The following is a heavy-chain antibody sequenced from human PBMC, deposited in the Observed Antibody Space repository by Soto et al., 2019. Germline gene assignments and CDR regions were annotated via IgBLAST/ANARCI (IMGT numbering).Heavy chain of an antibody. V-gene: IGHV3-30*18. CDR2: ISYDGSNK. J-gene: IGHJ6*02. CDR3: AKSSPLSHYDFWSGYEVEYYGMDV. CDR1: GFTFSSYG. Sequence: PGGSLRLSCAASGFTFSSYGMHWVRQAPGKGLEWVAVISYDGSNKYYADSVKGRFTISRDNSKNTLYLQMNSLRAEDTAVYYCAKSSPLSHYDFWSGYEVEYYGMDVWGQGTTVTVSS. D-gene: IGHD3-3*01.